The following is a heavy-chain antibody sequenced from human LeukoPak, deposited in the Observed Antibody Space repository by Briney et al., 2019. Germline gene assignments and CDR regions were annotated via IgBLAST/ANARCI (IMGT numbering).Heavy chain of an antibody. CDR3: AKGFSSGPWDACDI. V-gene: IGHV3-7*02. Sequence: GGSLRLSCAASGFTFSTYWMTWVRQAPGKGPEWVANIKEDGSATYYVDSVKGRFTISRDSSKNMLYLQMNSLRVEDTAVYYCAKGFSSGPWDACDIWGQGTMVTVSS. J-gene: IGHJ3*02. CDR2: IKEDGSAT. D-gene: IGHD3-22*01. CDR1: GFTFSTYW.